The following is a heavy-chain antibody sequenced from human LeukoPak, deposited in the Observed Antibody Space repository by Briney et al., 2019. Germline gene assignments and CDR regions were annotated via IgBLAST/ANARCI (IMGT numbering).Heavy chain of an antibody. CDR2: INPTGRST. CDR1: GYTFTSYY. CDR3: ARGGVVYCSGGSCYSAYRETVYYFDY. V-gene: IGHV1-46*01. Sequence: ASVKVSCKASGYTFTSYYMHWVRQAPGQGLEWMGLINPTGRSTGYAQKFQGRVTMTRDMSTSTDYMGLSSLRSEDTAVYYCARGGVVYCSGGSCYSAYRETVYYFDYWGQGTLVTVSS. D-gene: IGHD2-15*01. J-gene: IGHJ4*02.